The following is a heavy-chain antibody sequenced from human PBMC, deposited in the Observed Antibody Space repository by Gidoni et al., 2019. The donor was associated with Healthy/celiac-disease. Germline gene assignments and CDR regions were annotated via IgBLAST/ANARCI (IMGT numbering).Heavy chain of an antibody. CDR2: IIPILGIA. CDR1: GGTFSSYT. V-gene: IGHV1-69*02. J-gene: IGHJ6*02. Sequence: QVPLVQSGAEVKQPGSSVKVSCKASGGTFSSYTISWVRQAPGQGLEWMGRIIPILGIANYAQKFQGRVTITADKATSTAYMELSSLRSEDTAVYYCLSSGSATIDYGMDVWGQGTTVTVSS. D-gene: IGHD3-10*01. CDR3: LSSGSATIDYGMDV.